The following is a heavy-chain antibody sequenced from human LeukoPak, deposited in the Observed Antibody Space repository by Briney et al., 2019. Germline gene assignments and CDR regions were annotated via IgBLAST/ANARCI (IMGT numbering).Heavy chain of an antibody. CDR2: ISYDGKKE. CDR3: ASIPVAGDFDY. CDR1: GFIFSSFSSYA. V-gene: IGHV3-30*04. J-gene: IGHJ4*02. D-gene: IGHD6-19*01. Sequence: GSLRLSCAASGFIFSSFSSYAMHWVRQAPGNGLEWVAAISYDGKKEYYAGSMKGRFTISRDNSKNSLYLQLNSLRAEDTAVYYCASIPVAGDFDYWGQGTLVTVSS.